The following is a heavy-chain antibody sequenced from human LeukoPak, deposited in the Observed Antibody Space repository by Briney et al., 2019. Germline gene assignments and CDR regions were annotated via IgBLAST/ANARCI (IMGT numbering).Heavy chain of an antibody. V-gene: IGHV3-30*04. CDR2: MSSDGNKK. Sequence: GMSLRLSCAASGFTLNNYAMHWVRQAPGKGLEWVAIMSSDGNKKYYADSVEGRFTFSRDSSDKTLYLQMNSLRPEDTGVYYCARENHYNTGGHYDDAFDIWGHGTMVTVSS. J-gene: IGHJ3*02. D-gene: IGHD3-22*01. CDR1: GFTLNNYA. CDR3: ARENHYNTGGHYDDAFDI.